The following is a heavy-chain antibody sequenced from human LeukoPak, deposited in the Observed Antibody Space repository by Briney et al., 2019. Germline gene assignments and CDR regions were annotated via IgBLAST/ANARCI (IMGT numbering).Heavy chain of an antibody. J-gene: IGHJ4*02. CDR3: ARGRATKISY. Sequence: ASVKVSCKASGYTFTGYYIHWVRQARGKGLEYMGRINPNNGGANYAQRFQGRVTMTRDTSISTAYMELSRLRFDDTAIYYCARGRATKISYWAQGTLVTVSS. CDR1: GYTFTGYY. V-gene: IGHV1-2*06. D-gene: IGHD3-22*01. CDR2: INPNNGGA.